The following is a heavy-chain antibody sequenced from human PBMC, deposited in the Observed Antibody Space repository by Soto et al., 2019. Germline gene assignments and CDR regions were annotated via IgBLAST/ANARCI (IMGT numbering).Heavy chain of an antibody. Sequence: ASETLSLTCTVSGGSISSGDYYWSWIRQPPGKGLEWIGYIYYSGSTYYNPSLKSRVTISVDTSKNQFSLKLSSVTAADTAVYYCARELGLLSYHYYGMDVWGQGTTVTVSS. D-gene: IGHD2-2*01. CDR3: ARELGLLSYHYYGMDV. V-gene: IGHV4-30-4*01. CDR1: GGSISSGDYY. J-gene: IGHJ6*02. CDR2: IYYSGST.